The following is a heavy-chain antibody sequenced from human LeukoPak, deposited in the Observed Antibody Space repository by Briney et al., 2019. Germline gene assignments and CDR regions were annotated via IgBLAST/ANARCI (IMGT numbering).Heavy chain of an antibody. CDR3: ARVTCSSTSCLGP. D-gene: IGHD2-2*01. CDR2: INHSGST. Sequence: SETLSLTCAVYGGSFSGYYWSWIRQPSGKGLEWIGEINHSGSTNYNPSLKSRVTISVDTSKNQFSLKLSSVTAADTAVYYCARVTCSSTSCLGPWGQGTLVTVSS. CDR1: GGSFSGYY. J-gene: IGHJ5*02. V-gene: IGHV4-34*01.